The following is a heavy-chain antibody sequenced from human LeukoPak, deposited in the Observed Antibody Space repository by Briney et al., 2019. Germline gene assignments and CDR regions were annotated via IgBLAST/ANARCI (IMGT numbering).Heavy chain of an antibody. Sequence: GGSLRLSCAASGFTFSSYSMNWVRQAPGKGLEWVSSISSSSSYIYYADSVKGRFTISRDNAKNSLYLQMNSLGAEDTAVYYCARAFSGWELRGYYFDYWGQGTLVTVSS. CDR3: ARAFSGWELRGYYFDY. V-gene: IGHV3-21*01. CDR2: ISSSSSYI. J-gene: IGHJ4*02. CDR1: GFTFSSYS. D-gene: IGHD1-26*01.